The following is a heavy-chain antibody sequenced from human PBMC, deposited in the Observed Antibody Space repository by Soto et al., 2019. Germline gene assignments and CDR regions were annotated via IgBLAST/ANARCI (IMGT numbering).Heavy chain of an antibody. D-gene: IGHD3-22*01. Sequence: LSLTCTVSGGSISSSSYYWGWIRQPPGKGLEWIGSIYYSGSTYYNPSLKSRVTISVDTSKNQFSLKLSSVTAAVTAVFYFARRLYYDSSGFEGGGMDVWGQGTTVTVSS. CDR2: IYYSGST. CDR3: ARRLYYDSSGFEGGGMDV. V-gene: IGHV4-39*01. CDR1: GGSISSSSYY. J-gene: IGHJ6*02.